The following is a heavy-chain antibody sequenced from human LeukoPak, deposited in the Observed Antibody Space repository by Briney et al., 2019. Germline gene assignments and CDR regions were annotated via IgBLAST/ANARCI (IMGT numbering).Heavy chain of an antibody. Sequence: ASVKVSCKASGYTFTRYDINWVRQANGQGLEWMGWMNPNSGNTGYAQKFQGRVTMTRNTSISTAYMELSSLRSEDTAVYYCASSQDTAPAFDIWGQGTMVTVSS. D-gene: IGHD5-18*01. CDR2: MNPNSGNT. V-gene: IGHV1-8*01. CDR1: GYTFTRYD. CDR3: ASSQDTAPAFDI. J-gene: IGHJ3*02.